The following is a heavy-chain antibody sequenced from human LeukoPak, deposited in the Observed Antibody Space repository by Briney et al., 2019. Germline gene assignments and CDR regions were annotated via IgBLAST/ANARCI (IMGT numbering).Heavy chain of an antibody. V-gene: IGHV1-18*04. CDR2: INPYNGNT. CDR3: ARDLPAGSIH. J-gene: IGHJ4*02. Sequence: ASVTVSFTSSGYTFTVYYMHWVRQAPGQGLEWMGWINPYNGNTKYKQNFQGRVTMTTDTSTRTAYMELRSLRSDDTAVYYCARDLPAGSIHWGQGTLVTVSS. D-gene: IGHD6-19*01. CDR1: GYTFTVYY.